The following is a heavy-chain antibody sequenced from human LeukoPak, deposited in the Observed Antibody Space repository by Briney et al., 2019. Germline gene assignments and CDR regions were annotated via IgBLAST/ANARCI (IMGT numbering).Heavy chain of an antibody. CDR3: ARGRRDGYNLLDAFDI. D-gene: IGHD5-24*01. J-gene: IGHJ3*02. CDR2: ISSSSIYI. V-gene: IGHV3-21*01. Sequence: GGSLRLSCSASGFTFSSYSMNWVRQAPGKGLEWVSSISSSSIYIYYADSLKGRFTISRDNAKNSLFLQMNSLRAEDTAVYYCARGRRDGYNLLDAFDIWGQGTVVTVSS. CDR1: GFTFSSYS.